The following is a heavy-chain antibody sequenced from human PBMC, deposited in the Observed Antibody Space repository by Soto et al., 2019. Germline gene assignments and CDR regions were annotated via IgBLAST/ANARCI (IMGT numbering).Heavy chain of an antibody. CDR3: VRGRRQLFSLAAGGTRGDIYYFDY. D-gene: IGHD6-13*01. CDR1: GGSISSYY. V-gene: IGHV4-59*01. CDR2: IYYSGST. Sequence: QVQLQESGPGLVKPSETLSLTCTVSGGSISSYYWSWIRQPPGKGLEWVGYIYYSGSTNYNPSLKSRVTTAVDTSKNQFSLKLSSATAADTAVYYCVRGRRQLFSLAAGGTRGDIYYFDYWGQGTLVTVSS. J-gene: IGHJ4*02.